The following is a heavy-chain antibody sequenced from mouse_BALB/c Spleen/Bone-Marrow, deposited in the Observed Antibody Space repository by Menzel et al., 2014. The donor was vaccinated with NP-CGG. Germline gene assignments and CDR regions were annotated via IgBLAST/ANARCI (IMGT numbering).Heavy chain of an antibody. CDR2: INPNTDYT. Sequence: QVQLQQSGAELAKPGASVKMSCKASGYTFSSYWMHWVKQRPGQGLEWIGYINPNTDYTEYNQKFKDKATLTADKSSSTAYMQLSSLTSGDSAVYYCARKGLGLAMDYWGQGTSVTVSS. J-gene: IGHJ4*01. CDR1: GYTFSSYW. CDR3: ARKGLGLAMDY. V-gene: IGHV1-7*01. D-gene: IGHD4-1*01.